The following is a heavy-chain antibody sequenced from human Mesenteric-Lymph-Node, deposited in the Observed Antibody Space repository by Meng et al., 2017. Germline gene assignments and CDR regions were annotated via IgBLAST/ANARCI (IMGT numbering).Heavy chain of an antibody. CDR3: ARVGAYCGGDCYHPR. V-gene: IGHV4-4*02. D-gene: IGHD2-21*02. CDR2: IHHSGST. CDR1: GGSISSSNW. J-gene: IGHJ4*02. Sequence: ESGPGLVQPSGALSLTCAVLGGSISSSNWWSWVRQPPGKGLEWIGEIHHSGSTYYNPSLKSRVTISVDESKNQFSLRLSSVTAADTAVYYCARVGAYCGGDCYHPRWGQGTLVTVSS.